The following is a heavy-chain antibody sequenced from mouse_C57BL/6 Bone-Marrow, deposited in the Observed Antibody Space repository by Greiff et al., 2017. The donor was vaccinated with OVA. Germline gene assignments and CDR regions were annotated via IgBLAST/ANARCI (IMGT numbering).Heavy chain of an antibody. CDR2: ISTYYCDA. V-gene: IGHV1-67*01. CDR1: GYTFPDYA. D-gene: IGHD1-1*01. J-gene: IGHJ4*01. Sequence: QVQLQQSGPELVRPGVSVKISCKGSGYTFPDYAMHWVKQSHAKSPEWIGVISTYYCDASYNQKFKDKATMTVDKSSSTAYMELARLTSEDSAVYYCARLGYYYGSSWGFYYAMDYWGQGTSVTVSS. CDR3: ARLGYYYGSSWGFYYAMDY.